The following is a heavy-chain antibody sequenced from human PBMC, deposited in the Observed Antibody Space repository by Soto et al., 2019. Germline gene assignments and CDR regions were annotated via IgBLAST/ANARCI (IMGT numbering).Heavy chain of an antibody. Sequence: PSETLSLTCAVSGGSISSGGYSWSWIRQPPGKGLEWIGYIYHSGSTYYNPSLKSRVTISVDRSKNQFSLKLSSVTAADTAVYYCARGDSSPKGNWFDPWGQGALVTVSS. D-gene: IGHD6-13*01. CDR3: ARGDSSPKGNWFDP. CDR2: IYHSGST. CDR1: GGSISSGGYS. J-gene: IGHJ5*02. V-gene: IGHV4-30-2*01.